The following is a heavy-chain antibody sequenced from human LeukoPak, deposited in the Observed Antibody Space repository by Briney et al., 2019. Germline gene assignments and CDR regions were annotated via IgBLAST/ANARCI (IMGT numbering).Heavy chain of an antibody. Sequence: GGSLRLSCAASGFTFNTFWMNWVRLAPGRGLEWLANIRPDGSDKYYVDSVRGRFTISRDNGKNLVYLEMSSLRVEDTAVYYCSGRDSSRNPWAYWGQGTLVSVSS. CDR3: SGRDSSRNPWAY. D-gene: IGHD2-2*01. CDR1: GFTFNTFW. CDR2: IRPDGSDK. J-gene: IGHJ4*02. V-gene: IGHV3-7*01.